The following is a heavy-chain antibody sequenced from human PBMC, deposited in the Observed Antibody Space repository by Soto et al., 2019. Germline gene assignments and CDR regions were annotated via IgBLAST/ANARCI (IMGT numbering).Heavy chain of an antibody. V-gene: IGHV4-31*11. CDR3: AGRRDGYNFGAFDI. J-gene: IGHJ3*02. D-gene: IGHD5-12*01. CDR1: GGSISSGGYY. Sequence: SLTCAVSGGSISSGGYYWSWIRQHPGKGLEWIGYIYYSGSTYYNPSLKSRVTISVDTPKNQFSLKLSSVTAADTAVYYCAGRRDGYNFGAFDIWGQGTMVTVSS. CDR2: IYYSGST.